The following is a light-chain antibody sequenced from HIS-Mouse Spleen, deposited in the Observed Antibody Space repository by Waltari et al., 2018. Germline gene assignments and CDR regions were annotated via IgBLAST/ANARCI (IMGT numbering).Light chain of an antibody. J-gene: IGLJ1*01. Sequence: SYELTQPPSVSVSPGQTARITCAGDALPKEDAYWYQQKPGQPPVLVIYKDSERPSGIPERFSGSSSGTTVTLTISGVQAEDEADYYCQSADSSGTYVFGTGTKVTVL. V-gene: IGLV3-25*03. CDR1: ALPKED. CDR2: KDS. CDR3: QSADSSGTYV.